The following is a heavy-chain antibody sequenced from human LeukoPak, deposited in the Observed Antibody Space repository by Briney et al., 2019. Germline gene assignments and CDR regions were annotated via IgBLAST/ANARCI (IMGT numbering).Heavy chain of an antibody. J-gene: IGHJ6*03. CDR1: GDSITTSY. V-gene: IGHV4-59*12. CDR2: VSNSGST. Sequence: SETLSLTCTVSGDSITTSYWSWIRQPPGKGLEYIGYVSNSGSTNYNPSLKSRVTISVDTSKNQFSLKLSSVTAADTAVYYCARGLRFLEWSPYYYYYMDVWGKGTTVTVSS. CDR3: ARGLRFLEWSPYYYYYMDV. D-gene: IGHD3-3*01.